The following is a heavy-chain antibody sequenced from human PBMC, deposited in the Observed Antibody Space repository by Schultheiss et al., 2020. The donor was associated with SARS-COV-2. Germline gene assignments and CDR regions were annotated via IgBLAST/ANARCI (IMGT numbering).Heavy chain of an antibody. J-gene: IGHJ4*02. CDR1: GGSISSSSYY. D-gene: IGHD1-7*01. CDR2: INHSGST. V-gene: IGHV4-39*07. Sequence: SETLSLTCTVSGGSISSSSYYWSWIHQPPGKGLEWIGEINHSGSTNYNPSLKSRVTISVDTSKNQFSLKLSSVTAADTAVYYCARGTTGGIDYWGQGTLVTVSS. CDR3: ARGTTGGIDY.